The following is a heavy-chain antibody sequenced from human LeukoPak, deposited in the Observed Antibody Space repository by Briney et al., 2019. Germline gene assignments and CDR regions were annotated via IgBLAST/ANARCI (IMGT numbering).Heavy chain of an antibody. J-gene: IGHJ5*02. V-gene: IGHV4-59*12. CDR2: IYSNGNT. Sequence: SETLSLTCTVSGGSISNYYWSWIRQPPGKGLEWIGYIYSNGNTNYNPSLKSRVTISVDTSKNQFSLKLTSVTAADTAVYYCARAPMVRGEGIRFDPWGQGTLVTVSS. CDR1: GGSISNYY. D-gene: IGHD3-10*01. CDR3: ARAPMVRGEGIRFDP.